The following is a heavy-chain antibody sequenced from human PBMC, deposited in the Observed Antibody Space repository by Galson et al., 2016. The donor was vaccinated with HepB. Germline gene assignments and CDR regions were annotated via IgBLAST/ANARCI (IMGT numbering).Heavy chain of an antibody. V-gene: IGHV3-48*01. CDR1: GFPFSSYS. J-gene: IGHJ5*01. Sequence: SLRLSCAASGFPFSSYSMSWVRQAPGKGLECVSKVTSTSSTIYYADSVKGRFTISRDNVKDPLYLQMNSLRVEDTAVYFCARGPNSDSWGQGALVTVSS. CDR2: VTSTSSTI. D-gene: IGHD4-23*01. CDR3: ARGPNSDS.